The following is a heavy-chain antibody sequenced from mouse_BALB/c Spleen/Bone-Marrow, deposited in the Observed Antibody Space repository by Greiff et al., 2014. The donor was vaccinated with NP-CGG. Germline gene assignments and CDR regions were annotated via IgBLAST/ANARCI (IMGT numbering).Heavy chain of an antibody. V-gene: IGHV1S56*01. CDR2: IYPVNVHA. CDR3: ARWLLPYYAMDY. D-gene: IGHD2-3*01. Sequence: VQLQQSGPELVKPGAPVRISCKASGYTFTNYYIHWVKQRPGQGLEWIGWIYPVNVHANFNEKFRGKATLTADKSSSTAYMQLSSLTSEDSAVYFCARWLLPYYAMDYWGQGTSVTVSS. CDR1: GYTFTNYY. J-gene: IGHJ4*01.